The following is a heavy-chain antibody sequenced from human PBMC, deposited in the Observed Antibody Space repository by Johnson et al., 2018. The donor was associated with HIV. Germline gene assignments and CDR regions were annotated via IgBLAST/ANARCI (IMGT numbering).Heavy chain of an antibody. J-gene: IGHJ3*02. Sequence: MLLVESGGGLVQPGGSLRLSCAASGFTFSSYDMHWVRQATGKGLEWVSAIGTAGDTYYPGSVKGRFTISRENAKNSLYLQMNSLRAGDTAVYYCATRDPTYRPGAFDIWGQGTMVTVSS. V-gene: IGHV3-13*01. CDR3: ATRDPTYRPGAFDI. CDR2: IGTAGDT. D-gene: IGHD1-14*01. CDR1: GFTFSSYD.